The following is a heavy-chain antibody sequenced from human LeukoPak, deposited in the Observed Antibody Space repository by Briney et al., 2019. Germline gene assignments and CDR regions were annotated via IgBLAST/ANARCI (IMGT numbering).Heavy chain of an antibody. CDR1: GFTFSSYG. V-gene: IGHV3-33*01. J-gene: IGHJ4*02. Sequence: GGSLRLSCAASGFTFSSYGMHWVRQAPGKGLERVAVIWYDGSDKYYADSVKGRFTISRDNSKNTLYLQMNSLRADDTAVYYCARHHYYFDHWGQGTLVTVSS. CDR2: IWYDGSDK. CDR3: ARHHYYFDH.